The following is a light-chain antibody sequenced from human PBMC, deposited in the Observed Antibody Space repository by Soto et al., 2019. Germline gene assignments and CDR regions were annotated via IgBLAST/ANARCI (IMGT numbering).Light chain of an antibody. J-gene: IGKJ2*01. Sequence: EIVLTQSPCTLSLSPGERATLSCRASQSVSSSYLAWYQQKPGQAPRLLIYRASSRATGIPDRFSGSGSGTDLTLTISRLEPEDFAVYYCQQYGSSPGYTFGQATKLEIK. V-gene: IGKV3-20*01. CDR1: QSVSSSY. CDR2: RAS. CDR3: QQYGSSPGYT.